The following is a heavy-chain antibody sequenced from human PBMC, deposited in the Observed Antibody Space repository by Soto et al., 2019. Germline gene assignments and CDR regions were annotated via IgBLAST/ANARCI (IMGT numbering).Heavy chain of an antibody. D-gene: IGHD2-2*02. CDR2: IYYSGST. CDR3: ASSVRYCSSTSCYTTLDYYYYGMDV. Sequence: QVQLQESGPGLVKPSQTLSLTCTVSGGSISSGDYYWSWIRQPPGKGLEWIGYIYYSGSTYYNPSLKSRVTIPVDTSKNQFSLKLSSVTAADTAVYYCASSVRYCSSTSCYTTLDYYYYGMDVWGQGTTVTVSS. J-gene: IGHJ6*02. V-gene: IGHV4-30-4*01. CDR1: GGSISSGDYY.